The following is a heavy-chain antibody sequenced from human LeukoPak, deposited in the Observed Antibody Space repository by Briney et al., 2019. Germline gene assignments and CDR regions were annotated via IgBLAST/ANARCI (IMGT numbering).Heavy chain of an antibody. J-gene: IGHJ4*02. D-gene: IGHD1-26*01. CDR2: ISSSGSYV. Sequence: GGSLRLSCTASGFTFSTYNMNWVRQAPGKGLEWVSAISSSGSYVYYAGSLKGRFTVSRDNAKDSLYLQMNSLRAEDTAVYYCARDPSRWELLNFDYWGQGTLVTVSS. CDR1: GFTFSTYN. CDR3: ARDPSRWELLNFDY. V-gene: IGHV3-21*01.